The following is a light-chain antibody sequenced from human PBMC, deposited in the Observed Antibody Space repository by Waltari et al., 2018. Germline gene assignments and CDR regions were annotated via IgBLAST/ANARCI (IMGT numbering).Light chain of an antibody. CDR3: LQYNYFYLS. V-gene: IGKV1-17*01. Sequence: DIQMPQSPSSLSASVGARVTTTCRASQDIRDDLGWYQQKPGKAPKRLIHAASSLQSGVPSRFSGGGSGTEFTLTISSLQPEDFATYFCLQYNYFYLSFGGGTKVEIK. CDR1: QDIRDD. J-gene: IGKJ4*01. CDR2: AAS.